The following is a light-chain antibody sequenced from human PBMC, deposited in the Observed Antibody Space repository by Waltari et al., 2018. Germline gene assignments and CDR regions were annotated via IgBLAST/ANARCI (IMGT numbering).Light chain of an antibody. J-gene: IGLJ3*02. CDR1: SLRRYS. CDR2: GPD. V-gene: IGLV3-19*01. CDR3: LSRDTSSTRV. Sequence: SSELTQDPDVSVALVQTVRLTCQGDSLRRYSASWYQQRPGQAPFLVLYGPDNRPSGIPDRFSGSTSGNTASLTITRAQAEDEGVYYCLSRDTSSTRVFGGGTTLTV.